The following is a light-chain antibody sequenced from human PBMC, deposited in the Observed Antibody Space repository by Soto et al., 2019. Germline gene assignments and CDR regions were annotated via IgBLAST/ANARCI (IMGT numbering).Light chain of an antibody. CDR2: EVS. Sequence: QSALTQPASVSGSPGQSITISCTGTSSDVGGYNYVSWYQQHPGKAPKLMIYEVSNRPSGVSNRSSGSKSGNTASLTISGLQAEDEADYYSSSYTSSSTLYVFGTGTKLTVL. CDR1: SSDVGGYNY. J-gene: IGLJ1*01. CDR3: SSYTSSSTLYV. V-gene: IGLV2-14*01.